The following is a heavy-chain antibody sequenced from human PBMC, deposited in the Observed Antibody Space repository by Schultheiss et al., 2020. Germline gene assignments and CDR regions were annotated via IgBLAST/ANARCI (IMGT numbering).Heavy chain of an antibody. CDR1: GGSISSGSYY. Sequence: SETLSLTCTVSGGSISSGSYYWSWIRQPAGKGLEWIGRIYTSGSTNYNPSLKSRVTISVDTSKNQFSLKLSSVTAADTAVYYCARAPCSSTSCGFDYWGQGTLVTVSS. CDR3: ARAPCSSTSCGFDY. V-gene: IGHV4-61*02. J-gene: IGHJ4*02. CDR2: IYTSGST. D-gene: IGHD2-2*01.